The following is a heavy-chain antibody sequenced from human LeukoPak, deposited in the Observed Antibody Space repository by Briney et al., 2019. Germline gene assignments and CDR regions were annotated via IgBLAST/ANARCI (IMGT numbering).Heavy chain of an antibody. D-gene: IGHD3-22*01. V-gene: IGHV4-59*01. CDR2: IYYSGST. J-gene: IGHJ6*02. Sequence: SGPTLVKPSETLSLTCTVSGGSLSSYYWSWIRQPPGKGLEWIGYIYYSGSTNYNPSLKSRVTISVDTSKNQFSLKLSSVTAADTAVYYCARGYYYDSSGYYAPSNYYYGMDVWGQGTTVTVSS. CDR3: ARGYYYDSSGYYAPSNYYYGMDV. CDR1: GGSLSSYY.